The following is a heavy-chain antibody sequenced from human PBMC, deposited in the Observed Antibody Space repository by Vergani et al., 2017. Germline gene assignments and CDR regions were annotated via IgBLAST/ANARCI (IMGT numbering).Heavy chain of an antibody. CDR3: ATATTVKRRFDY. CDR2: ISGSGGST. V-gene: IGHV3-23*01. Sequence: EVQLLESGGGLVQPGGSLRLSCAASGFTFSSYAMSWVRQAPGKGLEWVSAISGSGGSTYYADSVKGRFTISRDNSKYTLYLQMNSLRAEDTAVYYCATATTVKRRFDYWGQGTLVTVSS. J-gene: IGHJ4*02. D-gene: IGHD4-17*01. CDR1: GFTFSSYA.